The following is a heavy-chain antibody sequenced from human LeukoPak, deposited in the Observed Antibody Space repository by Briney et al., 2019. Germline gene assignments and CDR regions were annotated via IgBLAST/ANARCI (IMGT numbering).Heavy chain of an antibody. CDR3: AEMVRGVIINY. V-gene: IGHV3-23*01. J-gene: IGHJ4*02. CDR2: ISGSGGST. CDR1: RFMFSSYA. D-gene: IGHD3-10*01. Sequence: PGGSLRLSCAASRFMFSSYAMSWVRQAPGKGLEWVSGISGSGGSTYYADSVKGRFTISRDNSKNTLYLQMNSLRAEDTAVYYCAEMVRGVIINYWGQGTLVTVSS.